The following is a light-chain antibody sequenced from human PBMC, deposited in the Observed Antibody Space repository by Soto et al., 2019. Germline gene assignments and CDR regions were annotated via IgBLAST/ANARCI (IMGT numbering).Light chain of an antibody. V-gene: IGKV3-20*01. CDR1: QSVSSSY. Sequence: EIVLTQSPGTLSLSPGERATLSCRASQSVSSSYLAWYQQKPGQAPRLLIYGASSRATGIPDRFSGIGSGTDFTLTIGRLEPEDFAVYDCQQYGSSSWTFGQGTKVDI. J-gene: IGKJ1*01. CDR3: QQYGSSSWT. CDR2: GAS.